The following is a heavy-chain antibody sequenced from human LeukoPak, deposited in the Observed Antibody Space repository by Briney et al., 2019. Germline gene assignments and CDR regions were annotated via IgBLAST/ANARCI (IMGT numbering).Heavy chain of an antibody. CDR3: AKGGRRSSSWYSFGPTLYYMDV. CDR2: IRYDGSNK. Sequence: PGGSLRLSCAASGFTFSSYGMHWVRQAPGKGLEWVAFIRYDGSNKYYADSVKGRFTISRDNSKNTLYLQMNSLRAEDTAVYYCAKGGRRSSSWYSFGPTLYYMDVWGKGTTVTISS. D-gene: IGHD6-13*01. V-gene: IGHV3-30*02. J-gene: IGHJ6*03. CDR1: GFTFSSYG.